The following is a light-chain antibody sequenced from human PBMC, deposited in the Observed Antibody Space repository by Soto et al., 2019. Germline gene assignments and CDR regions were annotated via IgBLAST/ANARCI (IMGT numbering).Light chain of an antibody. CDR2: RAS. V-gene: IGKV1-5*03. CDR3: QQYNSYFFT. CDR1: QGSSTW. J-gene: IGKJ3*01. Sequence: DIQMTQSPSTLSASGGDRVNITCRASQGSSTWLAWDQQKPGKAPKLLIYRASDLQTGVPSRFSGSGSGTDFTLTFSSLQTDDFATYYCQQYNSYFFTFGPGTKVDVK.